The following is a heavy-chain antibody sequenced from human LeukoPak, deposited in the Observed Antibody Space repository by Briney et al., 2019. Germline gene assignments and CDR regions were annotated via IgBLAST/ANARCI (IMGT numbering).Heavy chain of an antibody. J-gene: IGHJ6*03. Sequence: GGSLRLSCAASGFTFSGYAMSWVRQAPGKGLEWVSAIGGSDGSTYYADSVKGRFTISRDNSKNTLYLQMNSLRAEDTAVYYCARAEGSGSYYNSYYSYLDVWGKGTTVTVSS. V-gene: IGHV3-23*01. CDR1: GFTFSGYA. CDR2: IGGSDGST. D-gene: IGHD3-10*01. CDR3: ARAEGSGSYYNSYYSYLDV.